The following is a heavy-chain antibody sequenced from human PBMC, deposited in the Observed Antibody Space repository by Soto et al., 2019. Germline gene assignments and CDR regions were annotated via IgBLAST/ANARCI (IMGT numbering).Heavy chain of an antibody. D-gene: IGHD2-21*01. J-gene: IGHJ5*01. CDR2: IVPKYGTA. CDR3: ARDMLSSLVVETPHLFES. CDR1: GGIFSDYA. Sequence: QVQLVQSGGEVRKPGTSVKVSCRASGGIFSDYAINWVRQAPGQGLEWVGGIVPKYGTAKYARKFEDRVTLTADELSSTVYMEMNGLRSEDTALYYCARDMLSSLVVETPHLFESWGQGTRLTVSS. V-gene: IGHV1-69*12.